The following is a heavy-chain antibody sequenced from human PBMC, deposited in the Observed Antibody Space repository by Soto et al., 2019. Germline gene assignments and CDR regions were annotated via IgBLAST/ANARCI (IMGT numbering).Heavy chain of an antibody. CDR3: ARARGSAWAAAGKRYFDY. CDR1: GGSISTYY. V-gene: IGHV4-4*07. D-gene: IGHD6-13*01. Sequence: SETLSLTCTVSGGSISTYYWSWIRQPAGKGLEWIGRIDTSGNTNYNPSLKSRVTMSVDTSKNQFSLKLSSVTAADTAVYYCARARGSAWAAAGKRYFDYWGQGTLVTVSS. J-gene: IGHJ4*02. CDR2: IDTSGNT.